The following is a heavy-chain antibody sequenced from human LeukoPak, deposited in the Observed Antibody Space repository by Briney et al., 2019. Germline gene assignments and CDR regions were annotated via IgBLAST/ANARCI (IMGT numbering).Heavy chain of an antibody. CDR1: GYSFTSYW. CDR3: ARRTDRSFWYLDY. Sequence: GESPKISCKGSGYSFTSYWIGWVRQMPGKGLEWMGIIYPGDSDTRYSPSVQGQVTISADKSISTAYLQWSSLKASDTAMYYCARRTDRSFWYLDYWGQGTLVTVSS. V-gene: IGHV5-51*01. CDR2: IYPGDSDT. J-gene: IGHJ4*02.